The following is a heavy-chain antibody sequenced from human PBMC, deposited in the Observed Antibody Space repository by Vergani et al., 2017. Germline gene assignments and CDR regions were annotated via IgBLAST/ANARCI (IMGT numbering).Heavy chain of an antibody. D-gene: IGHD2-2*01. CDR3: ANDRAGCSSTSCSRHYYYYYMDV. V-gene: IGHV3-9*01. J-gene: IGHJ6*03. Sequence: EVQLVESGGGLVQPGRSLRLSCAASGFTFDDYAMHWVRQAPGKGLEWVSGISWNRGSIGYADSVKGRFTISRDNAKNSLYLQMNSLRAEDTALYYCANDRAGCSSTSCSRHYYYYYMDVWGKGTTVTVSS. CDR2: ISWNRGSI. CDR1: GFTFDDYA.